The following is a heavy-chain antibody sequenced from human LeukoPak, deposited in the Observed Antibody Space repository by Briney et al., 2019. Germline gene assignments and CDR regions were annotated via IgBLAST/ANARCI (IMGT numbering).Heavy chain of an antibody. Sequence: GGSLRLSCAASGFTVSSNYMSWVRQAPGKGLEWVSVIYSGGSTYYADSVKGRFTISRDNSKNTLYLQMNSLRAEDTAVYYCARGKRQWLLTYYFDYWGQGTLVTVSS. CDR3: ARGKRQWLLTYYFDY. V-gene: IGHV3-53*01. D-gene: IGHD6-19*01. CDR2: IYSGGST. CDR1: GFTVSSNY. J-gene: IGHJ4*02.